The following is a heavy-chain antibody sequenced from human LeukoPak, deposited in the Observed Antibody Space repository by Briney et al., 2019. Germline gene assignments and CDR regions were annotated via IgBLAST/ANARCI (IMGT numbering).Heavy chain of an antibody. V-gene: IGHV3-20*04. CDR3: GRDLSGWYGPDY. D-gene: IGHD6-19*01. CDR2: INWNGGNT. Sequence: PGGSLRLSCAASGFTFSDYYMSWVRQAPGKGLEWVAGINWNGGNTGYSDSVKGRFTISRDNAKNSLYLQMDSLRAEDTALYYCGRDLSGWYGPDYWGQGTLVTVSS. CDR1: GFTFSDYY. J-gene: IGHJ4*02.